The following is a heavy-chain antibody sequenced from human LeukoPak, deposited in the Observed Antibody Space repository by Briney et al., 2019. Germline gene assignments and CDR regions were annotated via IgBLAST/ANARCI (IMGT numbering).Heavy chain of an antibody. CDR2: IRYDGSNK. V-gene: IGHV3-30*02. Sequence: PGGSLRLSCAASGFTFSSYGMHWVGQAPGKGLEWVAFIRYDGSNKYYADSVKGRFTISRDNSKNTLYLQMNSLRAEDTAVYYCARECVAVAGLWGQGTLVTVSS. CDR3: ARECVAVAGL. D-gene: IGHD6-19*01. J-gene: IGHJ4*02. CDR1: GFTFSSYG.